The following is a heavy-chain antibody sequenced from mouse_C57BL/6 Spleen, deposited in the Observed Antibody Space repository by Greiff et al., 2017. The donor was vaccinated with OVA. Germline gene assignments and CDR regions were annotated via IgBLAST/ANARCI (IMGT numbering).Heavy chain of an antibody. CDR3: ARNYNDGYYLFDY. CDR1: GFSLTSYG. J-gene: IGHJ2*01. D-gene: IGHD2-3*01. CDR2: IWSGGST. Sequence: VQVVESGPGLVQPSQSLSITCTVSGFSLTSYGVHWVRQSPGKGLEWLGVIWSGGSTDYNAAFISRLSISKDNSKSQVFFKMNSLQADDTAIYYCARNYNDGYYLFDYWGQGTTLTVSS. V-gene: IGHV2-2*01.